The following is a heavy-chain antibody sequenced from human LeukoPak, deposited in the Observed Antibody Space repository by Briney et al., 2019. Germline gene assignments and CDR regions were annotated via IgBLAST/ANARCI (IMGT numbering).Heavy chain of an antibody. CDR3: ARDVSNYCSGSYSDY. Sequence: GGSLRLSCAASGFSFDDYGMSWVRQAPGKGLEWVSGINWNGGSTGYADSVKGRFTISRDNAKNSLYLQMNSLRAEDTALYYCARDVSNYCSGSYSDYWGQGTLVTVSS. V-gene: IGHV3-20*04. CDR1: GFSFDDYG. D-gene: IGHD3-10*01. J-gene: IGHJ4*02. CDR2: INWNGGST.